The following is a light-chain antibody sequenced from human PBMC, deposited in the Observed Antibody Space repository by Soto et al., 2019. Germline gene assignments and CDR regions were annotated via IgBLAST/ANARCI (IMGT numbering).Light chain of an antibody. CDR3: EQDYNSRHHT. Sequence: EIVMTQSPATLSVSLGESATLSCRASQSVVTNLAWYQQTPGQAPRLLIYAASTRATGIPATFSGSGSGTEFILTISSLQSEDFAIYYCEQDYNSRHHTLGQGTKLEIK. CDR1: QSVVTN. V-gene: IGKV3-15*01. J-gene: IGKJ2*01. CDR2: AAS.